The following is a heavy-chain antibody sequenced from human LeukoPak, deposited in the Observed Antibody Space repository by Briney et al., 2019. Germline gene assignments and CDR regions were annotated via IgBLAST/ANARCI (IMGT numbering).Heavy chain of an antibody. J-gene: IGHJ4*02. V-gene: IGHV4-59*01. D-gene: IGHD3-10*01. Sequence: SETLSLTCTVSGGSISSYYWSWIRQPPGKGLEWIGYIYYSGSTNYNPSLKSRVTISVDTSKNQFSLKLSSVTAADTAVYYCARSYEYYYGSGSRYYFDYWGQGTLVTVSS. CDR2: IYYSGST. CDR1: GGSISSYY. CDR3: ARSYEYYYGSGSRYYFDY.